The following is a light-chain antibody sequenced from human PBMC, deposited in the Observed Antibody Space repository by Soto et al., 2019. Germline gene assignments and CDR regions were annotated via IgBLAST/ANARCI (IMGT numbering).Light chain of an antibody. Sequence: EIVMTHSPATLSVSTGGRATLSCRASQSISDTLAWYQQKPGQAPRLLIHGASTRATGFPARFSGSGSGTDFTLTISSLEPEDFAVYYCQQRSNLITSCQGALLEVK. CDR1: QSISDT. J-gene: IGKJ5*01. CDR2: GAS. CDR3: QQRSNLIT. V-gene: IGKV3-15*01.